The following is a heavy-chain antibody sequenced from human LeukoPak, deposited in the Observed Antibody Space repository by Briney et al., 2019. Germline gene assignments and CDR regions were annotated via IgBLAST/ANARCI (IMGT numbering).Heavy chain of an antibody. CDR1: GGTFSSYA. V-gene: IGHV1-69*05. CDR2: IIPIFGTA. D-gene: IGHD3-9*01. CDR3: ASSDFDWSMLGHYYYYMDV. Sequence: SVKVSCKASGGTFSSYAISWVRQAPGQGLEWMGRIIPIFGTANYAQKFQGRVTITTDESTSTAYMELSSLRSEDTAVYYCASSDFDWSMLGHYYYYMDVWGKGTTITVSS. J-gene: IGHJ6*03.